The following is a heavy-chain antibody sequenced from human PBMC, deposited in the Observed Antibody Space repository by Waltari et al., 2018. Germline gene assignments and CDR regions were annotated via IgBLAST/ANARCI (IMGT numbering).Heavy chain of an antibody. CDR3: AREAPSYSSSWYGWFDP. CDR2: IYTSGST. D-gene: IGHD6-13*01. V-gene: IGHV4-4*07. CDR1: GGSISSYY. J-gene: IGHJ5*02. Sequence: QVQLQESGPGLVKPSETLSLTCTVSGGSISSYYWSWIRQPAGKGLEWIGRIYTSGSTNYNPSLKSRVTMSADTSKNQFSLKLSSVTAADTAVYYCAREAPSYSSSWYGWFDPWGQGTLVTVSS.